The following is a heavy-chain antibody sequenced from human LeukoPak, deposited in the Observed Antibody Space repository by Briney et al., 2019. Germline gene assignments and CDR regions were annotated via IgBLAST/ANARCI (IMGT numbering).Heavy chain of an antibody. V-gene: IGHV5-51*01. CDR3: ARHFGASGTYNAPFDY. D-gene: IGHD1-26*01. CDR1: GYRFTNYW. CDR2: IYPGDSDT. J-gene: IGHJ4*02. Sequence: GESLKISCRGSGYRFTNYWIGWVRQMPGKGLEWMGIIYPGDSDTRYSPSFQGQVTISADKSISTAYLQWSSLKASDTDMYYCARHFGASGTYNAPFDYWGQGTLVTVSS.